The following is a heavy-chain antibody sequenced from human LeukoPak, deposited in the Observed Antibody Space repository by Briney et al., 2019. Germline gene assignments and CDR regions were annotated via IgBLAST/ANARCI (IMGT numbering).Heavy chain of an antibody. CDR3: AKDRIAATAPGY. Sequence: GESLRLSCAASGFTFSSYAMSWVRQAPGKGLEWVSAISGSGGSTYYADSVKGRFTISRDNSKNTLYLQMNSLRAEDTAVYYCAKDRIAATAPGYWGQGTLVTVSS. CDR1: GFTFSSYA. J-gene: IGHJ4*02. D-gene: IGHD6-13*01. V-gene: IGHV3-23*01. CDR2: ISGSGGST.